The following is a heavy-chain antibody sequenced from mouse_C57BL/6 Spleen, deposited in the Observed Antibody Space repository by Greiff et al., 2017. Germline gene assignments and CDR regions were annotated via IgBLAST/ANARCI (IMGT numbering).Heavy chain of an antibody. CDR3: ARHDHLLRTYGYFDV. J-gene: IGHJ1*03. CDR1: GYTFTEYT. Sequence: VKLQQSGAELVKPGASVKLSCKASGYTFTEYTIHWVQQRPGQGLEWIGWFYPGSGSIKYNEKFKDKATLTADKSSSTVYMELSRLTSEDSAVYFCARHDHLLRTYGYFDVWGTGTTVTVSS. V-gene: IGHV1-62-2*01. CDR2: FYPGSGSI. D-gene: IGHD1-1*01.